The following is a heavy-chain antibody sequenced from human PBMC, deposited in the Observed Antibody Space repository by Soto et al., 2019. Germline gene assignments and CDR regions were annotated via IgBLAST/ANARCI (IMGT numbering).Heavy chain of an antibody. CDR2: IKQDGSEK. CDR3: AKEVEVAGDLDY. CDR1: GLTFSSYW. D-gene: IGHD6-19*01. V-gene: IGHV3-7*01. Sequence: GGSLRLSCGVSGLTFSSYWMNWVRQAPGKGLEWVANIKQDGSEKYYVDSAKGRFTISRDNAKNSLYLQMNSLSAEDTAIYYCAKEVEVAGDLDYWGNGTLVTVSS. J-gene: IGHJ4*01.